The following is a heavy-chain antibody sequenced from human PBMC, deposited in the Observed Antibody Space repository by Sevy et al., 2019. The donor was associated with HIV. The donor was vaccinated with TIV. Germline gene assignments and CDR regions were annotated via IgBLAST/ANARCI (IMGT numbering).Heavy chain of an antibody. CDR2: ISAYNGNT. CDR3: ARERYCSSTSCYTEYYFDY. V-gene: IGHV1-18*01. CDR1: GYTFTSYG. D-gene: IGHD2-2*02. Sequence: ASVKVSCKASGYTFTSYGISWVRQAPGQGLEWMGWISAYNGNTNYAQKLQGRVTMTTDTSTSTAYMGLRSLRSDDTAVYYCARERYCSSTSCYTEYYFDYWGQGTLVTVSS. J-gene: IGHJ4*02.